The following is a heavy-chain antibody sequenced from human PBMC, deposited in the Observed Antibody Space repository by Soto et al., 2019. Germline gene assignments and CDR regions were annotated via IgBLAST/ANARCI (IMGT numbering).Heavy chain of an antibody. CDR1: GVSLTTGKMG. CDR3: SYPWLPCDAFYT. Sequence: SGATLVNPTVTLTLTCTVSGVSLTTGKMGVSWIRQPPGKSLEWLAHIFSDNERSYSTSLQGRLTISKDTSGSQVVLRMTNVDPVDTATYRCSYPWLPCDAFYTRGQGKTVTVS. J-gene: IGHJ3*02. V-gene: IGHV2-26*01. D-gene: IGHD5-12*01. CDR2: IFSDNER.